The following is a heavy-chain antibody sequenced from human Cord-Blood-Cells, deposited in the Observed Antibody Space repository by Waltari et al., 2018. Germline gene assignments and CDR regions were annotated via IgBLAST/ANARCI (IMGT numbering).Heavy chain of an antibody. D-gene: IGHD5-12*01. CDR2: INPNSGGT. CDR3: ARSIVATNLDY. Sequence: VRQAPGQGLEWMGWINPNSGGTNYAQKFQGWVTMTRDTSISTAYMELSRLRSDDTAVYYCARSIVATNLDYWGQGTLVTVSS. J-gene: IGHJ4*02. V-gene: IGHV1-2*04.